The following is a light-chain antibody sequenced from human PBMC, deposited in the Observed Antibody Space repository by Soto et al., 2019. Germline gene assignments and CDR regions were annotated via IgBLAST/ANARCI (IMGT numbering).Light chain of an antibody. CDR3: SSYTGSSTLGEM. J-gene: IGLJ3*02. CDR1: SSDVGGYNF. V-gene: IGLV2-14*01. CDR2: EVN. Sequence: QSALTQPASVSGSPGQSITISCTGSSSDVGGYNFVSWYQQYPAKAPKLMIYEVNNRPSGVSDRFSGSKSGNTASLTISGLQAEDEAVYFCSSYTGSSTLGEMFGGGTKLTVL.